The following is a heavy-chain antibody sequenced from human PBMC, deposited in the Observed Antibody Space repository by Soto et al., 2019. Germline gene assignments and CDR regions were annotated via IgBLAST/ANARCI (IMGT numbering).Heavy chain of an antibody. CDR3: AADKTVPPPFYYYYGMDV. D-gene: IGHD4-17*01. CDR1: GFTFTSSA. J-gene: IGHJ6*02. CDR2: IVVGSGNT. Sequence: SVKVSCKASGFTFTSSAVQWVRQARGQRLEWKGWIVVGSGNTNYAQKFQERVTITRDMSTSTAYMELSSLRSEDTALYYCAADKTVPPPFYYYYGMDVWGQGTTVTVSS. V-gene: IGHV1-58*01.